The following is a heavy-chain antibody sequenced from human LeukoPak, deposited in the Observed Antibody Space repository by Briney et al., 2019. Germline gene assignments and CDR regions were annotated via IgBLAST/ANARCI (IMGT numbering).Heavy chain of an antibody. V-gene: IGHV1-69*05. Sequence: ASVKVSCKASGGTFSSYAISWVRQAPGQGLEWMGRIIPIFGTANYAQKFQGRVTMTRDTSTSTVYMELSSLRSEDTAVYYCARDMTPMSLYSGSYLGGYWGQGTLVTVSS. J-gene: IGHJ4*02. CDR3: ARDMTPMSLYSGSYLGGY. CDR2: IIPIFGTA. CDR1: GGTFSSYA. D-gene: IGHD1-26*01.